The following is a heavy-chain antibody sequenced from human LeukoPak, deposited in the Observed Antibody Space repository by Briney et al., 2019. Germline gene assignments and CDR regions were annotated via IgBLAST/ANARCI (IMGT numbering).Heavy chain of an antibody. CDR2: IYYSGSS. V-gene: IGHV4-59*01. CDR1: GGSISGYH. J-gene: IGHJ6*03. CDR3: ARVPRSYYYYYYMDV. Sequence: SETLSLTCNVSGGSISGYHWSWLRQPPGKGLEWLGYIYYSGSSNYNPSLKSRVTISADTSKNQFSLKLSSVTAADTAVYYCARVPRSYYYYYYMDVWGKGTTVTVAS.